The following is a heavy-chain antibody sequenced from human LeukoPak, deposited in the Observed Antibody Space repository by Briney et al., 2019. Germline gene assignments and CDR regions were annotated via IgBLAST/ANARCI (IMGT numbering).Heavy chain of an antibody. D-gene: IGHD1-26*01. CDR3: AKDRTVGASYWYFHL. CDR2: IYSDGGT. Sequence: GGSLRLSCVASGFTVSNSYMSWVRQAPGKGLEWVSVIYSDGGTFYSDSVKGRFTISRDSSKNTLFLHMNSLRAEDTAIYYCAKDRTVGASYWYFHLWGRGTLVTVSS. J-gene: IGHJ2*01. V-gene: IGHV3-53*01. CDR1: GFTVSNSY.